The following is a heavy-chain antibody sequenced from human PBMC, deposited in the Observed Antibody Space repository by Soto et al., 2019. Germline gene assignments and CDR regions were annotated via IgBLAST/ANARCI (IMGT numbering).Heavy chain of an antibody. D-gene: IGHD3-22*01. J-gene: IGHJ5*02. CDR3: AREGNYYDSSGPRSINWFDP. V-gene: IGHV4-59*12. CDR1: GGSLSSYY. Sequence: PSETLCLTCTVSGGSLSSYYGSWIRQPPGKGLEWIGYIYYSGSTNYNPSLKSRVTISVDTSKNQFSLKLSSVTAADTAVYYCAREGNYYDSSGPRSINWFDPWGQGTLVTVS. CDR2: IYYSGST.